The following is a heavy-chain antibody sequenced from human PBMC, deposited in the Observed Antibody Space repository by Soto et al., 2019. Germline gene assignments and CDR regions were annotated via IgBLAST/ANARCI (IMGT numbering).Heavy chain of an antibody. D-gene: IGHD6-19*01. V-gene: IGHV5-51*01. CDR3: ARHARSSGPFRDDY. CDR2: IYPGDSDT. J-gene: IGHJ4*02. Sequence: GESLKISCKGSGYSFTSYWIGWVRQMPGKGLEWMGIIYPGDSDTRYSPSSEGQVTISADNSNSTAYLQWSSLKASDTAMYYWARHARSSGPFRDDYWGQGTLVTVSS. CDR1: GYSFTSYW.